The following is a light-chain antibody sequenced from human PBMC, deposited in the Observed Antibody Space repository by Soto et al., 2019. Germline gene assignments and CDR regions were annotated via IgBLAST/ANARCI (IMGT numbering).Light chain of an antibody. CDR1: QGIRND. CDR2: AAS. V-gene: IGKV1-6*01. J-gene: IGKJ1*01. Sequence: AIQMTQSPSSLSASVGDRVTITCRARQGIRNDLGWYQQKPGKAPKLLIYAASSLQSGVPSRFSGSGSGTDFTLTISSLQPEDFATYYCLHDYNYPWTFGQGTKVEIK. CDR3: LHDYNYPWT.